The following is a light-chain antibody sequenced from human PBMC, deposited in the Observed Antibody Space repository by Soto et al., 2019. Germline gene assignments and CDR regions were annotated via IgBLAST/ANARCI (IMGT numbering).Light chain of an antibody. CDR2: KAS. CDR3: QHYNSYSEA. V-gene: IGKV1-5*03. CDR1: QTISSW. J-gene: IGKJ1*01. Sequence: DIQMAQSASTVSASVGDRVTITCRASQTISSWLAWYQQKPGKAPKLLIYKASTLKSGVPSRFSGSGSGTEGTLTISSLKTDDCATYYCQHYNSYSEAFGQGTKVDIK.